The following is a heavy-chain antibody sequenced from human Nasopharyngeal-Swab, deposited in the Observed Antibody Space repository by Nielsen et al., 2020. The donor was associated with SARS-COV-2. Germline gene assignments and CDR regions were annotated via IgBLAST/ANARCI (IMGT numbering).Heavy chain of an antibody. Sequence: WVRQAPGQGLEWMGWIDTNTGNPTYAQGFTGRFVFSLDTSVSTAYLQISSLKAEDTAVYYCARVEAGGEWELPPYYYYYMDVWGKGTTVTVSS. J-gene: IGHJ6*03. CDR3: ARVEAGGEWELPPYYYYYMDV. D-gene: IGHD1-26*01. CDR2: IDTNTGNP. V-gene: IGHV7-4-1*02.